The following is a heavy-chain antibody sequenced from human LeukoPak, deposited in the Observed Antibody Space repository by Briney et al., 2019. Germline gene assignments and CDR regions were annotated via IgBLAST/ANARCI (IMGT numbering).Heavy chain of an antibody. CDR3: ARGRGYGGNYLRSFDI. CDR1: GDSIGSYF. D-gene: IGHD1-26*01. V-gene: IGHV4-59*08. J-gene: IGHJ3*02. Sequence: SETLSLTCTVSGDSIGSYFWSWIRQPPGKGLEWIGYNSGSTNYNPSLKCRVTILLDRSKNQFSLKLSSVTAADTAIYYCARGRGYGGNYLRSFDIWGQGTMVTVSS. CDR2: NSGST.